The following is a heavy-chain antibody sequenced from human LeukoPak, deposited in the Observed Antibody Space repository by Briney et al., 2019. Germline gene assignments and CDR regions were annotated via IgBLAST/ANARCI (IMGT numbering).Heavy chain of an antibody. J-gene: IGHJ4*01. V-gene: IGHV3-30*18. CDR1: GFIFSGSV. D-gene: IGHD2-15*01. CDR3: AKDSGGSVLED. CDR2: ISCDGTNE. Sequence: GGSLRLSCAASGFIFSGSVMHWVRQAPGKGLEWVAIISCDGTNENYGDSVKGRFTISRDNPKSTLYLHMNSLRHDDTAVYYCAKDSGGSVLEDWGHGSLVIVSS.